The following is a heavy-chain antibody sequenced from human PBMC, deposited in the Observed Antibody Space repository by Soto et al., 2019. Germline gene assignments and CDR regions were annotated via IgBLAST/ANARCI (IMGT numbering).Heavy chain of an antibody. J-gene: IGHJ4*02. CDR3: ARVQTYYYDSSGYYGVDGHFDY. CDR1: GGSISSGGYY. V-gene: IGHV4-31*03. Sequence: SETLSLTCTVSGGSISSGGYYWSWIRQHPGKGLEWIGYIYYSGSTYYNPSLKSRVTISVDTSKNQFSLKLSSVTAADTAVYYCARVQTYYYDSSGYYGVDGHFDYWGQGTLVTVSS. CDR2: IYYSGST. D-gene: IGHD3-22*01.